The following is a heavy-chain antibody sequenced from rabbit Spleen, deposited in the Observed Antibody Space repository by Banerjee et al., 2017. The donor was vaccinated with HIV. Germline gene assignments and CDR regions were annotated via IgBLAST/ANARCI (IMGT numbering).Heavy chain of an antibody. J-gene: IGHJ4*01. CDR3: ARDRARYVGYSDDNL. CDR2: IDPIFGRT. Sequence: QEQLVESGGGLVQPGGSLKLSCKASGFDFSVYGLSWVRQAPGKGLEWIGYIDPIFGRTYYASWVNGRFTISSHNAQNTLYLQMTSLTAADTATYFCARDRARYVGYSDDNLWGPGTLVTVS. CDR1: GFDFSVYG. D-gene: IGHD7-1*01. V-gene: IGHV1S47*01.